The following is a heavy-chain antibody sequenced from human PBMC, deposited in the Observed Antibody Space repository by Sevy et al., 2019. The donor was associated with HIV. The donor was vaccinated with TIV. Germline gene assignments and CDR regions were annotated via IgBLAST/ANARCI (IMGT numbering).Heavy chain of an antibody. D-gene: IGHD3-10*01. CDR3: AKDLTYYGSGSSTFDY. CDR2: ISHDGSHK. CDR1: GFTFRTYG. V-gene: IGHV3-30*18. Sequence: GGSLRLSCVASGFTFRTYGIHWVRQAPGKGLEWVAVISHDGSHKYNADSVKGRFIISRENSKNALYLQMSSLRVDDTAVYYCAKDLTYYGSGSSTFDYWGQGTLVTVS. J-gene: IGHJ4*02.